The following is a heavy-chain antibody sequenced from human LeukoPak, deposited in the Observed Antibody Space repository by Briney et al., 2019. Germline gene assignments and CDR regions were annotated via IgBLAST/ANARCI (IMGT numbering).Heavy chain of an antibody. CDR1: GYTFTSYG. Sequence: GASVKVSCKASGYTFTSYGISWVRQAPGQGLEWMGWISAYNGNTNYAQKLQGRVTMTTDTSTSTAYMELRSLRSDDTAVYYCAGDQYYYDSSGYYYVFWGQGTLVTVSS. CDR2: ISAYNGNT. J-gene: IGHJ4*02. D-gene: IGHD3-22*01. V-gene: IGHV1-18*01. CDR3: AGDQYYYDSSGYYYVF.